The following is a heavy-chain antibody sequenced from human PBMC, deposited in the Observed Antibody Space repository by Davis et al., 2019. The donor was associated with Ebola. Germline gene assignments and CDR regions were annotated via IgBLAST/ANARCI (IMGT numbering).Heavy chain of an antibody. D-gene: IGHD2-21*01. V-gene: IGHV3-23*01. CDR2: ISGSGGST. CDR3: AKGGTAISIVVVIAGGYYMDV. CDR1: GFTFSSYA. Sequence: GGSLKISCAASGFTFSSYAMSWVRQAPGKGLEWVSAISGSGGSTYYADSVKGRFTISRDNSKNTLYLQMNSLRAEDTAVYYCAKGGTAISIVVVIAGGYYMDVWGKGTTVTVSS. J-gene: IGHJ6*03.